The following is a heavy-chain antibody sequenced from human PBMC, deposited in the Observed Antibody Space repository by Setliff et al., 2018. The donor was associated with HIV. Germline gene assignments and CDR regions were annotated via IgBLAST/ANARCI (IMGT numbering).Heavy chain of an antibody. J-gene: IGHJ4*02. Sequence: ETLSLTCTVSGGSISSSSYYWGWVRQAPGKGLEWVSAISSGGEIMFYADSVKGRFTISRDNSKNTLYLQMISLRADDTAVYYCAKSLLVAGNDYWGQGTLVTVSS. CDR2: ISSGGEIM. D-gene: IGHD2-8*02. CDR1: GGSISSSSYY. CDR3: AKSLLVAGNDY. V-gene: IGHV3-23*01.